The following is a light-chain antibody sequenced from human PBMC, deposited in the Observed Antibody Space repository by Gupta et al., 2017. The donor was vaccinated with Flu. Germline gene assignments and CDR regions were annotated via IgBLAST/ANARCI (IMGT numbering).Light chain of an antibody. CDR3: QQEGSSPLT. CDR2: GAS. CDR1: QSINRDIY. V-gene: IGKV3-20*01. Sequence: EIVLTQSPGTLSLSPGERATLSCRASQSINRDIYLAWYQQKPGQAPRLLIYGASSRATGIPDRFSGSGSGTEFTLTISKLEPEDFAVYYCQQEGSSPLTFGGGTKVEVK. J-gene: IGKJ4*01.